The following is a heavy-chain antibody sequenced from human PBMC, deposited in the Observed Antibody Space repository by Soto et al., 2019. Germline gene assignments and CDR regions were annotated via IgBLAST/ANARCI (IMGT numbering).Heavy chain of an antibody. CDR3: AGEGTWSGYYYYGMDV. V-gene: IGHV4-59*08. CDR2: IYYSGST. D-gene: IGHD1-1*01. J-gene: IGHJ6*02. CDR1: GGSIISYY. Sequence: SETLSLTCTVSGGSIISYYWSWIRQPPGKGLEWIGYIYYSGSTNYNPSLKSRVTISVDTSKNQFSLKLSSVTAADTAVYYCAGEGTWSGYYYYGMDVWGQGTTVTVSS.